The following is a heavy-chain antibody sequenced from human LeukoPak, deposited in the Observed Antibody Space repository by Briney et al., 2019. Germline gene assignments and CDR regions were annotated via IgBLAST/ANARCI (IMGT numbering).Heavy chain of an antibody. J-gene: IGHJ4*02. V-gene: IGHV3-33*06. Sequence: GGSLRLSCAASGFTFSTYGMHWVRQAPGKGLEWVAVIWYDGSNKYYTDSVKGRFTISRDNSKNTLYLQMNSLRAEDTAVYYCAKEDSSSPRGLDYWGQGTLVTVSS. CDR2: IWYDGSNK. CDR3: AKEDSSSPRGLDY. CDR1: GFTFSTYG. D-gene: IGHD6-13*01.